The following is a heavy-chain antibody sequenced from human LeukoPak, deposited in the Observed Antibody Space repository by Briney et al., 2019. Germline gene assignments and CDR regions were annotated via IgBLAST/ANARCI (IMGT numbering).Heavy chain of an antibody. D-gene: IGHD3-10*01. J-gene: IGHJ5*02. CDR3: ARGDGSGFDVLLWFGELYMRGWAKFAWFDP. Sequence: PSETLSLTCTVSGYSISSGYFWGWIRQPPGKGLEWIGYIYYSGSTNYNSSLKSRVTILVDMSKNQFSLKLSSVTAADTAVYYCARGDGSGFDVLLWFGELYMRGWAKFAWFDPWGQGTLVTVSS. CDR2: IYYSGST. CDR1: GYSISSGYF. V-gene: IGHV4-61*01.